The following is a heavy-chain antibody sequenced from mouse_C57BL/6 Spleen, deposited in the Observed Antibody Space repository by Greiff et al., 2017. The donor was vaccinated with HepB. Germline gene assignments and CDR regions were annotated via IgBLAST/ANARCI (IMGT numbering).Heavy chain of an antibody. CDR2: IYPGDGDT. CDR3: ARELGQYYYAMDY. Sequence: QVQLKESGAELVKPGASVKISCKASGYAFSSYWMNWVKQRPGKGLEWIGQIYPGDGDTNYNGKFKGKATLTADKSSSTAYLQLSSLTSEDSAVYFGARELGQYYYAMDYWGQGTSVTVSS. CDR1: GYAFSSYW. V-gene: IGHV1-80*01. J-gene: IGHJ4*01. D-gene: IGHD4-1*01.